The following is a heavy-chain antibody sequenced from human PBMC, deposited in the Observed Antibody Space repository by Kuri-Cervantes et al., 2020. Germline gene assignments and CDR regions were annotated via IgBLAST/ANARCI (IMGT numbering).Heavy chain of an antibody. CDR3: ARGGRGRLLWFGELEYGMDV. Sequence: ASVKVSCKASGYTFTSYYMHWVRQAPGQGLEWMGIINPSGGSTSYAQKFQGRVTMTTDTSTSTAYMELRSLRSDDTAVYYCARGGRGRLLWFGELEYGMDVWGQGTTVTVSS. D-gene: IGHD3-10*01. J-gene: IGHJ6*02. V-gene: IGHV1-46*01. CDR2: INPSGGST. CDR1: GYTFTSYY.